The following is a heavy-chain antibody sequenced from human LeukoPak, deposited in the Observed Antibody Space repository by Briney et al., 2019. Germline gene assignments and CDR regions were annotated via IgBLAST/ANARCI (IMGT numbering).Heavy chain of an antibody. V-gene: IGHV1-2*02. CDR2: INPNSGGT. CDR1: GYTFTGYY. J-gene: IGHJ4*02. CDR3: ARGMGYCSGGSCFGLDY. D-gene: IGHD2-15*01. Sequence: ASVKVSCKASGYTFTGYYMHWVRQAPGQGLEWMGWINPNSGGTNYAQKFQGRVTMTRDTSISTAYMELSRLRSDDTAAYYCARGMGYCSGGSCFGLDYWGQGTLVTVSS.